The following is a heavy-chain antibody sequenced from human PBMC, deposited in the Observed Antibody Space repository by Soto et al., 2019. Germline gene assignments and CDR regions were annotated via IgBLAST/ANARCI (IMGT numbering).Heavy chain of an antibody. D-gene: IGHD3-10*01. V-gene: IGHV3-53*01. CDR2: ISSGGTT. CDR1: GFTVSSNY. J-gene: IGHJ4*02. CDR3: ARGFPSMTYYGEYYFDY. Sequence: EVQVVECGGGLIQPGGSLRLSCAASGFTVSSNYMSWVRQAPGKGLEYVSVISSGGTTYHADSVKGRFTISRDNSQNTLYLQMSSLRPEDTAVYYCARGFPSMTYYGEYYFDYWGQGTLVTVSS.